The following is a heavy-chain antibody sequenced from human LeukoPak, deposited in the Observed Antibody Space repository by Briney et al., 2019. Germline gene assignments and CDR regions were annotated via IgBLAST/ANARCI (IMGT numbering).Heavy chain of an antibody. CDR1: GYTFTSYD. V-gene: IGHV1-8*03. D-gene: IGHD3-22*01. CDR2: MNPNSGNT. Sequence: ASVKVSCKASGYTFTSYDINWVRQATGQGLEWMGWMNPNSGNTGYAQKFQGRVTITRNTSISTAYMELSSLRSEDTAVYYCARLCYDSSGYYYVPEAFDIWGQGIMVTVSS. CDR3: ARLCYDSSGYYYVPEAFDI. J-gene: IGHJ3*02.